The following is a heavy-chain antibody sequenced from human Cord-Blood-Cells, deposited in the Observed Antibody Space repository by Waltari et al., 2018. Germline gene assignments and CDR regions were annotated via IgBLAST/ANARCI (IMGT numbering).Heavy chain of an antibody. V-gene: IGHV1-2*04. CDR1: GYTFTGSY. D-gene: IGHD1-26*01. J-gene: IGHJ5*02. Sequence: QVQLVQSGAEGKKPGASVKVSCKASGYTFTGSYIHVVRRAPGQGIEWIEWINPNSGGTNYAQKFQGWFTMTRDTSISTAYMELSRLRSDDTAVYYCARVGAGDRDWFDPWGQGTLVTVSS. CDR3: ARVGAGDRDWFDP. CDR2: INPNSGGT.